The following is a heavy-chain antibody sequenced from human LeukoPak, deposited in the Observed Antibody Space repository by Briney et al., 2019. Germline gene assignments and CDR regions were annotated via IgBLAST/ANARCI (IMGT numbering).Heavy chain of an antibody. V-gene: IGHV3-23*01. CDR3: AKLARLDYYDSSGYPYYYGMDV. J-gene: IGHJ6*02. D-gene: IGHD3-22*01. CDR2: ISGSGGST. CDR1: GFTFSSYA. Sequence: PGGSLRLSCAASGFTFSSYAMSWVRQAPGKGLEWVSAISGSGGSTYYADSVKGRFTISRDNSKNTLYLQMNSLRAEDTAVYYCAKLARLDYYDSSGYPYYYGMDVWGQGTTVTVSS.